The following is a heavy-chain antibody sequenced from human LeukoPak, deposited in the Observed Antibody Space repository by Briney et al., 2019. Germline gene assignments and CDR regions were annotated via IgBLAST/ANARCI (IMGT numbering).Heavy chain of an antibody. D-gene: IGHD3-22*01. V-gene: IGHV3-73*01. CDR2: IRSKANSYAT. J-gene: IGHJ3*02. CDR3: IYDRLDAFDI. Sequence: GGSLRLSCAASGFTFSGSAMHWVRQASGKGLEWVGRIRSKANSYATAYAASVKGRFTISRDDSKNTAYLQMNSLKTEGTAVYYCIYDRLDAFDIWGQGTMVTVSS. CDR1: GFTFSGSA.